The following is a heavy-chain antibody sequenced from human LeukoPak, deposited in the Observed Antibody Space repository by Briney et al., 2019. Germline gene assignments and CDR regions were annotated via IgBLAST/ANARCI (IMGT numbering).Heavy chain of an antibody. J-gene: IGHJ4*02. CDR2: IYYSGST. Sequence: PSETLSLTCTVSGGSISSSSYYWGWIRQPPGKGLEWIGSIYYSGSTYYNPSLKSRVTISVDTSKNQFSLKLSSVTAADTAVYYCARVGGASLGPFWWGQGTLVTVSS. V-gene: IGHV4-39*07. D-gene: IGHD1-26*01. CDR3: ARVGGASLGPFW. CDR1: GGSISSSSYY.